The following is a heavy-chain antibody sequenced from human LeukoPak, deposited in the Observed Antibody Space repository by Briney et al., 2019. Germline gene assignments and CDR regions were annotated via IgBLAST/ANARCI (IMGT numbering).Heavy chain of an antibody. CDR2: INHSGST. J-gene: IGHJ1*01. D-gene: IGHD3-3*01. V-gene: IGHV4-39*07. CDR3: ARGITIFGVVIPGAEYFQH. Sequence: SETLSLTCTVSGGSISSSSYYWGWIRQPPGKGLEWIGEINHSGSTNYNPSLKSRVTISVDTSKNQFSLKLSSVTAADTAVYYCARGITIFGVVIPGAEYFQHWGQGTLVTVSS. CDR1: GGSISSSSYY.